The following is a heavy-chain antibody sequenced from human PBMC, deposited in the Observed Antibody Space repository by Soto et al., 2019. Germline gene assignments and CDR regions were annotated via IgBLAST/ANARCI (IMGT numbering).Heavy chain of an antibody. D-gene: IGHD3-10*01. V-gene: IGHV3-74*01. CDR1: GFTLSGRS. CDR2: IDNAGTDS. Sequence: EVQLVESGGGLVQPGGSPRLSGAASGFTLSGRSMHWVRQAPGKGLVWVSGIDNAGTDSTYADSVKGRFTSSRDNAKNMLYLQMNSLSVEDTAVYYCARGWFGPDVWGKGTTVTVSS. J-gene: IGHJ6*04. CDR3: ARGWFGPDV.